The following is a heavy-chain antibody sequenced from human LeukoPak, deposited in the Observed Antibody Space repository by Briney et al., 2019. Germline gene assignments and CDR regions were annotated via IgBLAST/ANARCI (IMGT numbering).Heavy chain of an antibody. CDR1: GFTFSSYW. CDR2: INSDGSST. CDR3: ARGYSSGWYEPYYFDY. Sequence: PGGSLRLSCAASGFTFSSYWMHWVRQAPGKGLVWVSRINSDGSSTSYADSVKGRFTISRDNAKNTLYLQMNSLRAEDTAVYYCARGYSSGWYEPYYFDYWGQGTLVTVSS. D-gene: IGHD6-19*01. V-gene: IGHV3-74*01. J-gene: IGHJ4*02.